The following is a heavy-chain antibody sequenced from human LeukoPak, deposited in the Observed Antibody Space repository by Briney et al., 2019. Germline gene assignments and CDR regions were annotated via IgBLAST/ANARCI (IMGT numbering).Heavy chain of an antibody. CDR1: GFIFSSYE. CDR2: ISSSGDTI. V-gene: IGHV3-48*03. CDR3: ARLGAHYGSGSHTGDY. D-gene: IGHD3-10*01. J-gene: IGHJ4*02. Sequence: GGSLRLSCAASGFIFSSYEMNWVRQAPGKGLEWVSHISSSGDTIYYADSVKGRFTISRDNARNSLYLKMNSMRAEDTDVYYCARLGAHYGSGSHTGDYWGQGTLVTVSS.